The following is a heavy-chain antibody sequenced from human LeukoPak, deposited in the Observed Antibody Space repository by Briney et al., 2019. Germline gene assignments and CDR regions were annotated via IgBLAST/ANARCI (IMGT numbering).Heavy chain of an antibody. CDR3: TRDIVYLQLEY. CDR2: IGKEGSEK. CDR1: GFAFPNYW. J-gene: IGHJ4*02. Sequence: PVGSLRLSCAASGFAFPNYWMVWVREAPGKGLERVASIGKEGSEKTYVDSVKGQFTISRDNARNSLYLQMSSLRVEDTAVSYCTRDIVYLQLEYWGQEALVTISS. V-gene: IGHV3-7*01. D-gene: IGHD2-15*01.